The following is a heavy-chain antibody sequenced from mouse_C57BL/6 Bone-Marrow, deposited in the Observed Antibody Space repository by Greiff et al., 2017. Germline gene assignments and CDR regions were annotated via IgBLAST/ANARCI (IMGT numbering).Heavy chain of an antibody. J-gene: IGHJ4*01. CDR3: TRGDYSNHEGDYYAMDY. V-gene: IGHV1-54*01. D-gene: IGHD2-5*01. Sequence: VQLQESGAELVRPGTSVKVSCKASGYAFTNYLIEWVKQRPGQGLEWIGVINPGNSDTSYNQKFKGKAKLTAVTSASTAYMELRSLTNEDSAVXDCTRGDYSNHEGDYYAMDYWGQGTSVTVSS. CDR2: INPGNSDT. CDR1: GYAFTNYL.